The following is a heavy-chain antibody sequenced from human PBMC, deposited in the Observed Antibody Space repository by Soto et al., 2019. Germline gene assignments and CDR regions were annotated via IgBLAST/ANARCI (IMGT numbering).Heavy chain of an antibody. V-gene: IGHV3-48*03. CDR3: ARGSQGPWYYYGSGSYYDY. CDR2: ISSSGSTI. D-gene: IGHD3-10*01. CDR1: GFTFSSYE. J-gene: IGHJ4*02. Sequence: PGGSLRLSCAASGFTFSSYEMNWVRQAPGKGLEWVSYISSSGSTIYYADSVKGRFTISRDNAKNSLYLQMNSLRAEDTAVYYCARGSQGPWYYYGSGSYYDYWGQGTLVTVSS.